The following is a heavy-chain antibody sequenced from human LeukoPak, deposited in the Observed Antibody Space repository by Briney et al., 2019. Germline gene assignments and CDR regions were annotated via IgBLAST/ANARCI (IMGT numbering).Heavy chain of an antibody. CDR3: ARGTSRRSGYYNPHISVY. J-gene: IGHJ4*02. D-gene: IGHD3-3*01. Sequence: ASVKVSCKASGYTFTSYDINWVRQATGQGLEWMGWMNPNSGNTGYAQKFQGRVTITRNTSISTAYMELSSLRSEDTAVYYCARGTSRRSGYYNPHISVYWGQGTLVTVSS. CDR1: GYTFTSYD. V-gene: IGHV1-8*03. CDR2: MNPNSGNT.